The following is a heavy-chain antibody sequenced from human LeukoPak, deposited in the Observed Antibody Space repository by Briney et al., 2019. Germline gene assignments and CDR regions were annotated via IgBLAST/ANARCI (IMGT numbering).Heavy chain of an antibody. CDR2: ISSSGSTI. CDR1: GFTFSSYS. Sequence: HAGGSLRLSCAASGFTFSSYSMNWVRQAPGKGLEWVSYISSSGSTIYYADSVKGRFTISRDNAKNSLYLQMNSLRAEDTAVYYCASQMGGYSYGYGDYWGQGTLVTVSS. V-gene: IGHV3-48*04. D-gene: IGHD5-18*01. J-gene: IGHJ4*02. CDR3: ASQMGGYSYGYGDY.